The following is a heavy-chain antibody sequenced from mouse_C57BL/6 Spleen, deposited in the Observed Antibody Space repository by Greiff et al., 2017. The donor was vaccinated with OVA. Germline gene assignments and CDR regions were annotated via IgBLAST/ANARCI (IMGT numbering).Heavy chain of an antibody. V-gene: IGHV1-64*01. CDR3: ASGTTVVRYFDV. CDR2: INPNSGST. Sequence: VQLQQPGAELVKPGASVKLSCKASGYTFTSYWMHWVKQRPGQGLEWIGMINPNSGSTNYNEKFKSKATLTVDKSSSTAYMQLSSLTSEDSAVYYCASGTTVVRYFDVWGTGTTVTVSS. J-gene: IGHJ1*03. CDR1: GYTFTSYW. D-gene: IGHD1-1*01.